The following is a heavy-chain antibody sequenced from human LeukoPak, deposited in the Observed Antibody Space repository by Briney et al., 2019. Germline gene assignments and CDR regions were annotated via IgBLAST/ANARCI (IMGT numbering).Heavy chain of an antibody. J-gene: IGHJ5*02. V-gene: IGHV1-69*05. D-gene: IGHD6-13*01. CDR3: AREISSSRYNLPYNWFDP. Sequence: SVKVSCKASGGTFSSYAISWVRQAPGQGLEWMGRIIPIFGTANYAQKFQGRVTITTDESTSTAYMELSSLRSEDTAVYYCAREISSSRYNLPYNWFDPWGQGTLVTVSS. CDR1: GGTFSSYA. CDR2: IIPIFGTA.